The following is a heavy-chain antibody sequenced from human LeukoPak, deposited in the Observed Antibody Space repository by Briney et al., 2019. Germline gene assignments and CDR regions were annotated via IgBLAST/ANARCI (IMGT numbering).Heavy chain of an antibody. D-gene: IGHD3-22*01. Sequence: GGSPRLSCAASGFTFSSYSMNWVRQAPGKGLEWVSSISSSSSYIYYADSVKGRFTISRDNAKNSLYLQMNSLRAEDTAVYYCARDRSGYYSPNFDYWGQGTLVTVSS. V-gene: IGHV3-21*01. CDR2: ISSSSSYI. CDR1: GFTFSSYS. CDR3: ARDRSGYYSPNFDY. J-gene: IGHJ4*02.